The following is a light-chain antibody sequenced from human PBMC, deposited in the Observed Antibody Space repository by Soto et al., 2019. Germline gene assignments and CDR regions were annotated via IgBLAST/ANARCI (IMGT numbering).Light chain of an antibody. V-gene: IGLV2-8*01. Sequence: QSALTQPPSASGSPGQSVTISCTGTSSDVGGYNYVSWYQQHPGKVPKLMVYEVNKRPSGVPDRFSGSKSGNTASLTVSGLQAEDEADYYCQSYDSSLSAVVFGGGTKLTVL. CDR3: QSYDSSLSAVV. J-gene: IGLJ2*01. CDR2: EVN. CDR1: SSDVGGYNY.